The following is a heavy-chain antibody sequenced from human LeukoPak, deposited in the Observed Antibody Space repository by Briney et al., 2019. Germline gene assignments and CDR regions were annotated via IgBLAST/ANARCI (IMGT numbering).Heavy chain of an antibody. CDR3: ARDNWNDVVDY. J-gene: IGHJ4*02. CDR2: ISGTGSVI. V-gene: IGHV3-11*01. CDR1: RFTFSDYY. D-gene: IGHD1-1*01. Sequence: PGGFLRLSCAASRFTFSDYYMSWIRQAPGKGLEWISYISGTGSVIYYADSVKGRFTISRDNAKNSLYLQMNSLRAEDTAVYYCARDNWNDVVDYWGQGTLVTVS.